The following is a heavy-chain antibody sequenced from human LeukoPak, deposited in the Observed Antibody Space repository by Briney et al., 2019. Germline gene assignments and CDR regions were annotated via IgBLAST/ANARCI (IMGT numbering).Heavy chain of an antibody. CDR1: GFTFSSYA. Sequence: PGGSLRLSCAASGFTFSSYAMSWVRQAPGKGLEWVSAISSNGGSTYYANSVKGRFTISRDNSKNTLYLQMGSLRAEDMAVYYCARGPTVTTPDYWGQGTLVTVSS. D-gene: IGHD4-17*01. J-gene: IGHJ4*02. CDR3: ARGPTVTTPDY. V-gene: IGHV3-64*01. CDR2: ISSNGGST.